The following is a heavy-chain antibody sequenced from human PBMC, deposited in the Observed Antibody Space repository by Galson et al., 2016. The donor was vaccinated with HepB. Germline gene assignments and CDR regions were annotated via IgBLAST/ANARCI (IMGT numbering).Heavy chain of an antibody. CDR3: VRSNFADY. J-gene: IGHJ4*02. CDR1: GFTFRDYA. V-gene: IGHV3-23*01. D-gene: IGHD4-11*01. Sequence: SLRLSCAASGFTFRDYAMNWVRQAPGKELQWVSTISGSGDNTYYGDSVKGRFAVSRDNSKNTLSLQLSSLGAEDTAVYYCVRSNFADYWGQGVLVTVTS. CDR2: ISGSGDNT.